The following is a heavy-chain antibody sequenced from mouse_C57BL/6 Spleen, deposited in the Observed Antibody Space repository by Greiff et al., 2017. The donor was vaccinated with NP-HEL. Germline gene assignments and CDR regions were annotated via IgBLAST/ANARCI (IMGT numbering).Heavy chain of an antibody. CDR3: AVSYGSSLDY. D-gene: IGHD1-1*01. CDR1: GYSFTGYY. V-gene: IGHV1-42*01. J-gene: IGHJ2*01. Sequence: VHVKQSGPELVKPGASVKISCKASGYSFTGYYMNWVKQSPEKSLEWIGEINPSTGGTTYNQKFKAKATLTVDKSSSTAYMQLKSLTSEDSAVYYCAVSYGSSLDYWGQGTTLTVSS. CDR2: INPSTGGT.